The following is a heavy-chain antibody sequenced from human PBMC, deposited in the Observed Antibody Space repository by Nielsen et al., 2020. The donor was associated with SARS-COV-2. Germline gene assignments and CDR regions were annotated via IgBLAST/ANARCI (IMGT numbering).Heavy chain of an antibody. CDR2: INSDGSST. CDR1: AFTFSTYW. CDR3: AKDDSYDSSGSSY. Sequence: GESLKISCAASAFTFSTYWMHWVRQAPGKGLVWVSRINSDGSSTSYADSVKGRFTISRDNSKNTLYLQMNSLRAEDTAVYYCAKDDSYDSSGSSYWGQGTLVTVSS. V-gene: IGHV3-74*01. D-gene: IGHD6-19*01. J-gene: IGHJ4*02.